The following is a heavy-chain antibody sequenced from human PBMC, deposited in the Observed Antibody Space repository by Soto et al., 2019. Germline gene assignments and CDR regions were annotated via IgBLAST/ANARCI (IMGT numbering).Heavy chain of an antibody. CDR1: GYSFTSYL. CDR2: IYPGDSDT. V-gene: IGHV5-51*01. Sequence: GESLKISCKGSGYSFTSYLIGWVRQMPGKGLEWMGIIYPGDSDTRYSPSFQGQVTISADKSISTAYLQWSSLKASDTAIYYCARLGWELCTTYYCYGMDVWGQGTTVTVSS. D-gene: IGHD1-26*01. CDR3: ARLGWELCTTYYCYGMDV. J-gene: IGHJ6*02.